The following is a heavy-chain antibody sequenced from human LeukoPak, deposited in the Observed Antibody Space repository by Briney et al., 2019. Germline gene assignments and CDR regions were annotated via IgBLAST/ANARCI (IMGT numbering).Heavy chain of an antibody. CDR3: ARARPIDY. CDR2: ISYDGKTQ. J-gene: IGHJ4*02. V-gene: IGHV3-30*03. CDR1: GFTFSNYG. Sequence: GGSLRLSCAASGFTFSNYGMHWVRQAPGKGLEWVAVISYDGKTQYYADSVKGRFTFSRDNARNSLYLQMNSLRDEDTAVYYCARARPIDYWGQGTLVTVSS.